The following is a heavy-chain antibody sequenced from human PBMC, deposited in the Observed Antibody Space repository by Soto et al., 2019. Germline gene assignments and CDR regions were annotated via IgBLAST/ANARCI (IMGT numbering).Heavy chain of an antibody. Sequence: SVKVSCKASGGTFSNYAITWVRQAPGQGLEWMGGIIPIFGTANYAQKFQGRVTITADESTSTAYMELSSLRSEDTAVYYCARGGIAARHLDYWGQGTLVTVSS. D-gene: IGHD6-6*01. CDR1: GGTFSNYA. CDR3: ARGGIAARHLDY. J-gene: IGHJ4*02. CDR2: IIPIFGTA. V-gene: IGHV1-69*13.